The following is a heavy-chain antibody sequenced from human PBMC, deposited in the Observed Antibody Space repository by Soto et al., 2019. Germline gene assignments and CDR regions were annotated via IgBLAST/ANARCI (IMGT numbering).Heavy chain of an antibody. CDR3: AREIGAPRGYCSSISCYNDYYYYGMDV. D-gene: IGHD2-2*02. CDR1: GYTFTSYA. J-gene: IGHJ6*02. V-gene: IGHV1-3*01. Sequence: ASVKVSCKASGYTFTSYAMHWVRQAPGQRLEWMGWINAGNGNTKYSQKFQGRVTITRDTSASTAYMELSSLRSEDTAVYYCAREIGAPRGYCSSISCYNDYYYYGMDVWGQGTTVTVSS. CDR2: INAGNGNT.